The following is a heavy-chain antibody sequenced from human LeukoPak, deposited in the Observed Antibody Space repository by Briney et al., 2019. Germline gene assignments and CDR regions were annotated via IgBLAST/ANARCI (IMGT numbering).Heavy chain of an antibody. Sequence: GGSLRLSCAASGFTFSSYGMHWVRQAPGKGLEWVAVISYDGSNKYYADSVKGRFTISRDNSKNTLYLQMNSLRAEDTAVYYCAKDPSPINWNDRRGYFDYWGQGTLVTVSS. CDR2: ISYDGSNK. CDR1: GFTFSSYG. J-gene: IGHJ4*02. V-gene: IGHV3-30*18. CDR3: AKDPSPINWNDRRGYFDY. D-gene: IGHD1-1*01.